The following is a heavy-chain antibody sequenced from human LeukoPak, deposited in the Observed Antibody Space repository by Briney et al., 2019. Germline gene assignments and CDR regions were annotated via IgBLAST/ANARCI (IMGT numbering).Heavy chain of an antibody. Sequence: ASVKVSCKASRYTFTSYVISWVRQAPGQGLEWMGWINAYNGNTNYAQKLQGRVTMTTDTSTSTAYMELRSLRSDDTAVYYCAREVWFGELSERTLDYWGQGTLVTVSS. D-gene: IGHD3-10*01. CDR3: AREVWFGELSERTLDY. CDR1: RYTFTSYV. J-gene: IGHJ4*02. V-gene: IGHV1-18*01. CDR2: INAYNGNT.